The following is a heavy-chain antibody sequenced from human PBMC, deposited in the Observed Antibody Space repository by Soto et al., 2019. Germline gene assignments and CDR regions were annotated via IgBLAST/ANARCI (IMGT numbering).Heavy chain of an antibody. J-gene: IGHJ6*02. CDR3: AREDYNWNDYYYYGMDV. CDR1: RTSFIDYY. CDR2: IKSNSGGT. D-gene: IGHD1-1*01. Sequence: QVELVQSGAEVRKPGASVKVSCKASRTSFIDYYIHWVRQAPGQGLEWMGWIKSNSGGTKYAQRFQGRVTMTRDTSISTIYMELSRLKSDDTAVYYCAREDYNWNDYYYYGMDVWGQGTTVIVSS. V-gene: IGHV1-2*02.